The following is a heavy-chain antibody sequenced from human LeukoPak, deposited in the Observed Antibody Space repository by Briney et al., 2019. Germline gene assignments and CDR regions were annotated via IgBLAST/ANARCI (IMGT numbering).Heavy chain of an antibody. V-gene: IGHV3-7*01. CDR3: VKDSSTTSWYFAFDV. CDR2: IKQDGSEK. J-gene: IGHJ3*01. CDR1: GFTFSSYW. D-gene: IGHD2-2*01. Sequence: GGSLRLSCAASGFTFSSYWMSWVRQAPGKGLEWVANIKQDGSEKYYVDSVKGRFTISRDNAKNSLYLQMNSLRAEDTAVYYCVKDSSTTSWYFAFDVWGQGTMVAVSS.